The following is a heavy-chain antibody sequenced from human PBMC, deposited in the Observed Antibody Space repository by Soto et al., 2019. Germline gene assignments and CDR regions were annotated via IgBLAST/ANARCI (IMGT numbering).Heavy chain of an antibody. CDR3: AREGGDIVQVPYY. Sequence: QVRLQESGPKLVRPSQTLSLTCSVSGVSINRGDYYWSWIRQSPGRALEWIGSIYYNGDTNYNPCLGSRVTKSVDTSKKQFFLDLQSVVAADTAVYFCAREGGDIVQVPYYWGQGTLITVSS. CDR2: IYYNGDT. D-gene: IGHD2-15*01. CDR1: GVSINRGDYY. V-gene: IGHV4-30-4*01. J-gene: IGHJ4*02.